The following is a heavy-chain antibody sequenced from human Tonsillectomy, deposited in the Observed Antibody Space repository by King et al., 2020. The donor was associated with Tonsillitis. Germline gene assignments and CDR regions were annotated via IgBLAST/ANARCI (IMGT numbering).Heavy chain of an antibody. V-gene: IGHV3-30*18. Sequence: QLVQSGGGVVQPGRSLVVSCAASGFTFSTYNMHWVRQAPGKGLEWVAVISDDESRKYYADSVKGRFTISRDNPKNTLYLQMNSLRDEDTAVYYCVKARGYGSGSDFTLGYWGQGTMVIVSS. CDR1: GFTFSTYN. CDR2: ISDDESRK. D-gene: IGHD3-10*01. J-gene: IGHJ4*02. CDR3: VKARGYGSGSDFTLGY.